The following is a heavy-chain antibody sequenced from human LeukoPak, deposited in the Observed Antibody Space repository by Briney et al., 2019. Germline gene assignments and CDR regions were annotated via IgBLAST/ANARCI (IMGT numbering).Heavy chain of an antibody. D-gene: IGHD1-26*01. Sequence: PGGSLRLSCAASGFTFSDYYMSWIRQAPGKGLELVANIRQDGSEKYYVDSVKGRFTISRDNAMNSLYLQMNSLRAEDTAVYYCARDKSRGATPLDYWGQGTLVTVSS. CDR3: ARDKSRGATPLDY. CDR2: IRQDGSEK. J-gene: IGHJ4*02. CDR1: GFTFSDYY. V-gene: IGHV3-7*05.